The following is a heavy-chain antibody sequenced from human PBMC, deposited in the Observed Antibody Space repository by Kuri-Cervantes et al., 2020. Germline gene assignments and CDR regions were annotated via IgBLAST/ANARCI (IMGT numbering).Heavy chain of an antibody. D-gene: IGHD3-10*01. J-gene: IGHJ5*02. CDR3: AIAYYYGSGSYSFDP. Sequence: ASVKVSCKASGYTFTSYGISWVRQAPGQGLEWMGGIIPIFGTANYAQKFQGRVTMTRNTSIGTAYMELSSLRSEDTAVYYCAIAYYYGSGSYSFDPWGQGTLVTVSS. CDR2: IIPIFGTA. V-gene: IGHV1-8*02. CDR1: GYTFTSYG.